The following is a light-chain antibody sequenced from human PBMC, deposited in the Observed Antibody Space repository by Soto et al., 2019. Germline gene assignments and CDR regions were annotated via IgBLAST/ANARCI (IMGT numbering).Light chain of an antibody. CDR1: QSVSSSY. J-gene: IGKJ1*01. CDR2: GAS. V-gene: IGKV3-20*01. CDR3: QQYGSSRT. Sequence: EIVLTQSPGTLSLSPGERATLSCRASQSVSSSYLAWYQQKPGQAPRLLIYGASSRATGIPDRFSGSWSGTDFTLTISRLEPEDFAVYYCQQYGSSRTVGQGTKVEIK.